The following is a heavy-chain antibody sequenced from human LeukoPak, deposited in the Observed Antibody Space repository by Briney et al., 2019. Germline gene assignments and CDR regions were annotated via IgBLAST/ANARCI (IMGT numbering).Heavy chain of an antibody. J-gene: IGHJ4*02. CDR2: IRYDGSNK. CDR1: GFTFSSYG. V-gene: IGHV3-30*02. Sequence: GGSLRLSCAASGFTFSSYGMHWVRQAPGKGLEWVAFIRYDGSNKYYADSVKGRFTISRDNSKNTLYLQMNSLRAEDTAVYYCARSHVPAAIWRFDYWGQGTLVTVSS. D-gene: IGHD2-2*01. CDR3: ARSHVPAAIWRFDY.